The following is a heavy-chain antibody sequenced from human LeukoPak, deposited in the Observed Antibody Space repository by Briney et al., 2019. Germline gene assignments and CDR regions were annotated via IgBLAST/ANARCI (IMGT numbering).Heavy chain of an antibody. D-gene: IGHD4-17*01. CDR3: ARTTVTNPLFDY. Sequence: GASVKVSCKASGGTFSSYAISWVRQAPGQGLEWMGGIIPIFGTANYAQKFQGRVTITTDESTSTAYMELRSLRSDDTAVYYCARTTVTNPLFDYWGQGTLVTVSS. J-gene: IGHJ4*02. CDR1: GGTFSSYA. CDR2: IIPIFGTA. V-gene: IGHV1-69*05.